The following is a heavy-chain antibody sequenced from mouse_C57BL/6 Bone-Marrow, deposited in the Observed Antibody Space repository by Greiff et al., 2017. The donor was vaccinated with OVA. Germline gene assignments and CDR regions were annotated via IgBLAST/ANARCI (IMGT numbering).Heavy chain of an antibody. CDR1: GFSLSTSGMG. J-gene: IGHJ2*01. CDR2: IYWDDDK. D-gene: IGHD1-1*01. CDR3: ARFITTVVAPTYYFDY. V-gene: IGHV8-12*01. Sequence: QVQLKESGPGILQSSQTLSLTCSFSGFSLSTSGMGVSWIRQPSGKGLEWLAHIYWDDDKRYNPSLKSRLTISKDTSRNQVFLKITSVDTADTATYYCARFITTVVAPTYYFDYWGQGTTLTVSS.